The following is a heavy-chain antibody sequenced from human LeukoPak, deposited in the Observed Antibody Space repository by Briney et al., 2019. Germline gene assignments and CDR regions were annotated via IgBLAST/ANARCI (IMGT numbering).Heavy chain of an antibody. CDR3: ARGSRGDYPWFFDY. V-gene: IGHV4-38-2*02. J-gene: IGHJ4*02. CDR2: IYHSGST. CDR1: GGSISSYY. D-gene: IGHD4-17*01. Sequence: PSETLSLTCTVSGGSISSYYWGWLRQPPGKGLEWIGSIYHSGSTYYNPSLKSRVTISVDTSKNQFSLKLSSVTAADTAVYYCARGSRGDYPWFFDYWGQGTLVTVSS.